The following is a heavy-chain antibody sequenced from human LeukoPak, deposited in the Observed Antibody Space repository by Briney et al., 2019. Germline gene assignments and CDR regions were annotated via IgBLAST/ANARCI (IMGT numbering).Heavy chain of an antibody. CDR1: GFTFSSYS. CDR3: ARDPTLGYCSSTSCYQVFDY. Sequence: PGGSLRLSCAASGFTFSSYSMNWVRQAPGKGLEWVSSISSSSSYIYYADSVKGRFTISRDNAKNSLYLQMNSLRAEDTAVYYCARDPTLGYCSSTSCYQVFDYWGQGALVTVSS. D-gene: IGHD2-2*01. V-gene: IGHV3-21*01. J-gene: IGHJ4*02. CDR2: ISSSSSYI.